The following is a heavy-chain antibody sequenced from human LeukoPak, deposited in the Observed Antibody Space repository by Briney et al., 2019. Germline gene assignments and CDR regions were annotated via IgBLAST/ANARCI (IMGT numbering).Heavy chain of an antibody. CDR1: GGSFSGYY. J-gene: IGHJ5*02. CDR3: ARAPSIMITFGGVRGWSDP. V-gene: IGHV4-34*01. Sequence: PSETLSLTCAVYGGSFSGYYWSWIRQPPGKGLEWIGEINHSGSTNYNPSLKSRVTISVDTSKNQFSLKLSSVTAADTAVYYCARAPSIMITFGGVRGWSDPWGQGTLVTVSS. D-gene: IGHD3-16*01. CDR2: INHSGST.